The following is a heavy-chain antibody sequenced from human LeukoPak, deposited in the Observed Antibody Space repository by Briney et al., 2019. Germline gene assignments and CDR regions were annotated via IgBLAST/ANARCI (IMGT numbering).Heavy chain of an antibody. V-gene: IGHV3-7*01. J-gene: IGHJ4*02. Sequence: GGSLRLSCAASGFTVSSYWMSWVRQAPEKGLEWVANIKQDGSEKYYVDSVKGRFTISRDNAKNSLYLQMNSLRAEDTAVYYCARGAYYDFWSGYYTGYYFDYWGQGTLVTVSS. CDR2: IKQDGSEK. CDR3: ARGAYYDFWSGYYTGYYFDY. CDR1: GFTVSSYW. D-gene: IGHD3-3*01.